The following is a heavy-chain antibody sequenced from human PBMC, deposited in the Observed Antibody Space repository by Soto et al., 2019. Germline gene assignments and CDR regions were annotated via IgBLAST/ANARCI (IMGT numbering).Heavy chain of an antibody. V-gene: IGHV4-31*03. CDR3: ARSPFYGDYDY. J-gene: IGHJ4*02. D-gene: IGHD4-17*01. CDR2: IYYSGST. Sequence: SETLSLTCTVSGGSISSGGYYWSWIRQHPGKGLEWIGYIYYSGSTYYNPSLKSRVTISVDTSKNQFSPKLSSVTAADTAVYYCARSPFYGDYDYWGQGTLVTVSS. CDR1: GGSISSGGYY.